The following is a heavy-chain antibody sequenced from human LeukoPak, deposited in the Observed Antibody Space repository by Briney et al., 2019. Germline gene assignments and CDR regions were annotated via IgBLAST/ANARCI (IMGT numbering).Heavy chain of an antibody. CDR3: APLSGSYFGDDAFDI. J-gene: IGHJ3*02. V-gene: IGHV3-48*03. CDR1: GFTFSSYE. CDR2: ISSSGSTI. Sequence: GGSLRLSRAASGFTFSSYEMNWVRQAPGKGLEWVSYISSSGSTIYYADSVKGRFTISRDNAKNSLYLQMNSPRAEDTAVYYCAPLSGSYFGDDAFDIWGQGTMVTVSS. D-gene: IGHD1-26*01.